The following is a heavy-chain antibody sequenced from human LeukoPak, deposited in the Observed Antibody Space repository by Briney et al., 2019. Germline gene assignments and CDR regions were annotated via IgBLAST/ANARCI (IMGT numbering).Heavy chain of an antibody. Sequence: GGSLRLSCAASGFPLSSYSMKWVRQAPGRGLEWVPSISSSSRYIYYAESVKGQFTISRDNAKNSLYLQMNSLRAEDTAVYYGAKIVVVPAANDAFDIWGQGTMVTASS. CDR1: GFPLSSYS. D-gene: IGHD2-2*01. J-gene: IGHJ3*02. V-gene: IGHV3-21*01. CDR3: AKIVVVPAANDAFDI. CDR2: ISSSSRYI.